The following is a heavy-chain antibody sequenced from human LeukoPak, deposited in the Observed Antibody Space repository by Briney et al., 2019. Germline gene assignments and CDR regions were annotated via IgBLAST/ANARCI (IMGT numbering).Heavy chain of an antibody. CDR1: GGSISSSSYY. D-gene: IGHD5-12*01. J-gene: IGHJ4*02. Sequence: PSETLSLTCTETGGSISSSSYYWGWIRQPPGKGLEWIGSIYYSGSTYYNPSLKSRVTISADTSKNQCSLKLSSVTAADTAVYYCARQESGMVATSNQYYFDYWGQGTLVTVSS. V-gene: IGHV4-39*01. CDR2: IYYSGST. CDR3: ARQESGMVATSNQYYFDY.